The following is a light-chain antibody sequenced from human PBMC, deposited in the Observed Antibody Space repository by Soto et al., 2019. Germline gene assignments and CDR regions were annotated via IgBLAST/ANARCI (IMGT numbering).Light chain of an antibody. V-gene: IGKV1-5*01. CDR3: QQYNSYS. CDR1: QSISNC. J-gene: IGKJ1*01. CDR2: HAS. Sequence: DIEMTQSPSTLPASLGDRVPITCRASQSISNCLAWYQQKPGTAPQVLIYHASNLQSGVPSRFSGSGSGTEFTLTISSLQHDDFATYYCQQYNSYSFGQGTKVDIK.